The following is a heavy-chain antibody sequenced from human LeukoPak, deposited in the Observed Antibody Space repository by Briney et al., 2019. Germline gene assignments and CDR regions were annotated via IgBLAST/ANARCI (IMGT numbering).Heavy chain of an antibody. CDR1: GYTFTGYY. J-gene: IGHJ4*02. V-gene: IGHV1-2*02. CDR3: ARDFHYYDSSGYYFN. D-gene: IGHD3-22*01. CDR2: INPNSGGA. Sequence: ASVKVSYKASGYTFTGYYMHWVRQAPGQGLEWMGWINPNSGGANYAQKFQGRVTMTRDTSISTAYMELSRLRSDDTAVYYCARDFHYYDSSGYYFNWGQGTLVTVSS.